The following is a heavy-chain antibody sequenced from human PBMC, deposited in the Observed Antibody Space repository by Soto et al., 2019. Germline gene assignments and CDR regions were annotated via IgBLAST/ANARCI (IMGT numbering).Heavy chain of an antibody. Sequence: SETLSLTCTVSGGSISSSSYYWGWIRQPPGKGLEWIGSIYYSGSTYYNPSLKSRVTISVDTSKNQFSLKLSSVTAADTAVYYCARTTVTTFFWFDPWGQGTLVTVSS. CDR1: GGSISSSSYY. J-gene: IGHJ5*02. V-gene: IGHV4-39*07. CDR3: ARTTVTTFFWFDP. D-gene: IGHD4-17*01. CDR2: IYYSGST.